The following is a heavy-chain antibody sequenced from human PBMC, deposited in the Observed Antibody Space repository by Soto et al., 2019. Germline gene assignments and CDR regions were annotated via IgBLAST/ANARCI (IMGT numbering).Heavy chain of an antibody. J-gene: IGHJ5*02. CDR3: ARGRGRYSSGWSWFDP. Sequence: PSETLSLTCTVSGGSISSSSYYWGWIRQPPGKGLEWIGSIYYSGSTYYNPSLKSRVTISVDKSKNQFSLTLTSVTAADTAVYFCARGRGRYSSGWSWFDPWGQGILVTVSS. D-gene: IGHD6-19*01. CDR2: IYYSGST. CDR1: GGSISSSSYY. V-gene: IGHV4-39*07.